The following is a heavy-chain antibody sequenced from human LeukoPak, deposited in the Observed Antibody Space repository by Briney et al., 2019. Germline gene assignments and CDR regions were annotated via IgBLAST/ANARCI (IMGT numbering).Heavy chain of an antibody. CDR2: IYYTGST. Sequence: SETLSLTCTVSGVSISTGGYYWSWIRQHPGKGLEWIGYIYYTGSTYYNPSLKSRVTISVDTSKNQFSLKLSSVTAADTAVYYCARWGIVGATGEDYWGQGTLVTVSS. J-gene: IGHJ4*02. D-gene: IGHD1-26*01. CDR1: GVSISTGGYY. CDR3: ARWGIVGATGEDY. V-gene: IGHV4-31*03.